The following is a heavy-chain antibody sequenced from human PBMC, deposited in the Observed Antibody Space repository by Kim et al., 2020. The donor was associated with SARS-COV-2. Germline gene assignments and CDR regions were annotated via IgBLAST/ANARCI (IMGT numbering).Heavy chain of an antibody. J-gene: IGHJ5*02. CDR1: GGSFSGYY. CDR3: ARVLMGLPNWFDP. CDR2: INHSGST. V-gene: IGHV4-34*01. D-gene: IGHD3-16*01. Sequence: SETLSLTCAVYGGSFSGYYWSWIRQPPGKGLEWIGEINHSGSTNYNPSLKSRVTISVDTSKNQFSLKLSSVTAADTAVYYCARVLMGLPNWFDPWGQGTLVTVSS.